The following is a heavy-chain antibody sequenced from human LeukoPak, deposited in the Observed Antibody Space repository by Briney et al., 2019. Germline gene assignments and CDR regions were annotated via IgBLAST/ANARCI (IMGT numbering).Heavy chain of an antibody. J-gene: IGHJ6*03. CDR2: ISGSSGST. V-gene: IGHV3-23*01. D-gene: IGHD3-10*01. CDR1: GFTFSNAW. Sequence: GGSLRLSCAASGFTFSNAWMSWVHQAPGKGLEWVSAISGSSGSTYYADSVKGRFTISRDNSKNTLYLQMNSLRAEDTAVYYCAKTMVRGVMHYYYMDVWGKGTTVTISS. CDR3: AKTMVRGVMHYYYMDV.